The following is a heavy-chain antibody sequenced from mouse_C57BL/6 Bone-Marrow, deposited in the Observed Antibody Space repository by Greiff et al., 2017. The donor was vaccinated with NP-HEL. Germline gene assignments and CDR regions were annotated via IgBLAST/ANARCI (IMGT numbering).Heavy chain of an antibody. D-gene: IGHD1-1*01. J-gene: IGHJ1*03. V-gene: IGHV2-2*01. CDR3: ARNFDYYGSSYRYCDV. CDR2: IWSGGST. CDR1: GFSLTSYG. Sequence: QVQLKQSGPGLVQPSQSLSITCTVSGFSLTSYGVHWVRQSPGKGLEWLGVIWSGGSTDYNAAFISRLSISKDNSKSQVFFKMNSLQADDTAIYYCARNFDYYGSSYRYCDVWGTGTTVTVSS.